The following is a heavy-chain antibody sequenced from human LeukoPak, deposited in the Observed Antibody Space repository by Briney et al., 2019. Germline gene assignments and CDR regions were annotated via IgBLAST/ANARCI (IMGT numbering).Heavy chain of an antibody. CDR3: ARKWDLTGYYSRFDP. CDR2: IIPIFGTA. D-gene: IGHD3-9*01. V-gene: IGHV1-69*13. J-gene: IGHJ5*02. CDR1: GGTFSSYA. Sequence: GASVKVSCKASGGTFSSYAISWVRQAPGQGLEWMGGIIPIFGTANYAQKFQGRVTITADESTSTAYMELSSLRSEDTAVYYCARKWDLTGYYSRFDPWGQGTLVTVSS.